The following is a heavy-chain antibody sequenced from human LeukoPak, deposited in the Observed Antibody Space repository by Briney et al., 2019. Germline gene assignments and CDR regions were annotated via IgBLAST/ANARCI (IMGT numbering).Heavy chain of an antibody. D-gene: IGHD3-9*01. V-gene: IGHV3-23*01. J-gene: IGHJ4*02. CDR2: ISGSGGST. CDR1: GFTFSSYA. CDR3: AKDGLRYFDWLLSTY. Sequence: QPGGSLRLSCAASGFTFSSYAMSWVRKAPGKGLEWVSAISGSGGSTYYADSVKGRFTISRDNSKNTLYLQMNSLRAEDTAVYYCAKDGLRYFDWLLSTYWGQGTLVTVSS.